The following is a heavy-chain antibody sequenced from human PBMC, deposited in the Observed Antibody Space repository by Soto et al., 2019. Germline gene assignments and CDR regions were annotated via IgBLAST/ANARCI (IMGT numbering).Heavy chain of an antibody. V-gene: IGHV2-26*01. CDR2: IFSNDER. D-gene: IGHD2-15*01. CDR1: RFSLSNAGMG. J-gene: IGHJ5*02. Sequence: QVTLKESGPVLVKPTETPTLTCTVSRFSLSNAGMGVSWIRQPPGKAPEWLAHIFSNDERRFSTSLKNRLTISKDTANSQVVLIMTNMDPVDTGTYYCAQTEDGGRSRTPAGWFDAWGQGTLVTVSS. CDR3: AQTEDGGRSRTPAGWFDA.